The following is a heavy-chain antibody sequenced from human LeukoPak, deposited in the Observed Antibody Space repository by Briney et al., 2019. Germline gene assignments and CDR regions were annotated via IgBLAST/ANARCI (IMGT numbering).Heavy chain of an antibody. CDR1: GFTFSSYA. D-gene: IGHD6-19*01. Sequence: GGSLRLSCAASGFTFSSYAMSWVRQAPGKGLEWVSAISGSGGSTYYADSVKGRFTISRDNSKNTLYLQMNSPRAEDTALYYCAKGNSIAVAGILGNWGQGTLVTVSS. CDR3: AKGNSIAVAGILGN. J-gene: IGHJ4*02. CDR2: ISGSGGST. V-gene: IGHV3-23*01.